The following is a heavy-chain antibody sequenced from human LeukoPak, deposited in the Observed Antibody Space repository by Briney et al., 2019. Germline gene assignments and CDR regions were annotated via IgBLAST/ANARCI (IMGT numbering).Heavy chain of an antibody. CDR2: IYHTGST. V-gene: IGHV4-38-2*02. J-gene: IGHJ4*02. CDR1: GYSISSGYY. Sequence: SETLSLTCTVSGYSISSGYYWDWIRQPPGKGLEWIGSIYHTGSTYYNPSLKSRVTISVDTSKNQFSLKLSSVTATDTAVYYCARMGQYYDILTGYYEDYWGQGTLVTVSS. D-gene: IGHD3-9*01. CDR3: ARMGQYYDILTGYYEDY.